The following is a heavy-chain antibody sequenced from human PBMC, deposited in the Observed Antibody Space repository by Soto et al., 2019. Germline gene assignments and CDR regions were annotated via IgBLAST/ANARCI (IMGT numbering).Heavy chain of an antibody. CDR2: MNPNSGNT. Sequence: ASVKVSCKASGYTLTSYDGNWVRQATGQGLEWMGWMNPNSGNTGYAQKFQGRVTMTRNTSISTAYMELSSLRSEDTAVYYCARAGFLGCLLWRYWGQGTLVTVSS. V-gene: IGHV1-8*01. CDR1: GYTLTSYD. J-gene: IGHJ4*02. CDR3: ARAGFLGCLLWRY. D-gene: IGHD3-3*01.